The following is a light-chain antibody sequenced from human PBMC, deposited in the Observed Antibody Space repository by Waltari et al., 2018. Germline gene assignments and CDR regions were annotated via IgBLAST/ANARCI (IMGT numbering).Light chain of an antibody. CDR2: EVT. Sequence: QSALTQPASVSGSPGQSLTISCTGTTRDVGRYNYVSWYQCHPGKAPELLIYEVTNRPSGVAARCSVAKSGNTASLSISGLQPEDEADYYCSSYTSIKTPYVVFGGGTKVTVL. J-gene: IGLJ2*01. CDR3: SSYTSIKTPYVV. CDR1: TRDVGRYNY. V-gene: IGLV2-14*01.